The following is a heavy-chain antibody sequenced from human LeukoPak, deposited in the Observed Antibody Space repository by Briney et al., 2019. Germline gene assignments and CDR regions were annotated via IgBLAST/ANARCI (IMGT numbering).Heavy chain of an antibody. D-gene: IGHD3-16*02. CDR2: ISSSSSYI. Sequence: GGSLRLSCAASGFTFSSYSMNWVRQAPGKGLEWVSSISSSSSYIYYADSVKGRFTISRDNAKNSLYLKMNSLRAEDTAVYYCARDLGGDYVWGSYRYEEPIDYWGQGALVTVSS. V-gene: IGHV3-21*01. J-gene: IGHJ4*02. CDR1: GFTFSSYS. CDR3: ARDLGGDYVWGSYRYEEPIDY.